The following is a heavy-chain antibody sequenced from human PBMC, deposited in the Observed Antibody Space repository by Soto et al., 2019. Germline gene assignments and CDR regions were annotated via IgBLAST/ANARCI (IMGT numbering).Heavy chain of an antibody. V-gene: IGHV4-59*01. CDR3: ARGGQDYGDYDYYYYYYMDV. J-gene: IGHJ6*03. CDR2: IYYSGST. Sequence: SETLSLTCTVSGCSIISYDWSCIRQPPGKGLEWIGYIYYSGSTNYNPSLKSRVTISVDTSKNQFSLKLSSVTAADTAVYYCARGGQDYGDYDYYYYYYMDVWGKGTTVTVSS. CDR1: GCSIISYD. D-gene: IGHD4-17*01.